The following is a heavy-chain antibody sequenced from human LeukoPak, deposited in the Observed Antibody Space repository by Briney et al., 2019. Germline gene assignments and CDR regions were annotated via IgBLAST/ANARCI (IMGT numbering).Heavy chain of an antibody. CDR3: AGTVSGSFESDASDI. D-gene: IGHD1-26*01. J-gene: IGHJ3*02. CDR1: GYTFTDYY. CDR2: INPHSGGT. Sequence: GASVTVSCKASGYTFTDYYMHWVRQAPGQGLEWMGWINPHSGGTNYAQRFQGRVTMTRDTSISTAYMELSRLRSDDTAVYYCAGTVSGSFESDASDIWGQGTMVTVSS. V-gene: IGHV1-2*02.